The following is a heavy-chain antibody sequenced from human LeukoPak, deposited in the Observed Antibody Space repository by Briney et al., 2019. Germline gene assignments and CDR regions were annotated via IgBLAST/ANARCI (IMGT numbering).Heavy chain of an antibody. CDR1: GGTFSSYA. V-gene: IGHV1-69*06. CDR3: ARDVGAKIVFDI. Sequence: SVKVSCKASGGTFSSYASSWVRQAPGQGLEWMGGIIPIFGTANYAQKFQGRVTITADKSTSTAYMELSSLRSEDTAVYYCARDVGAKIVFDIWGQGTMVTVSS. D-gene: IGHD1-26*01. J-gene: IGHJ3*02. CDR2: IIPIFGTA.